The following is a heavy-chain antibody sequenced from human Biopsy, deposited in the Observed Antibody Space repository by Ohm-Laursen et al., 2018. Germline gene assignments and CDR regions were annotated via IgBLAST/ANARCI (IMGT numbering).Heavy chain of an antibody. CDR2: IPYPATT. CDR1: GDSVTKYY. D-gene: IGHD4-11*01. Sequence: SETLSLTCTVSGDSVTKYYWSWIPHPPAKALAWIAHIPYPATTNYNPSLQSQVSISVDTSRNQVSLTLSSVTAADTAVYCCARDSGILNYGNFKYYHYYCMDVWGQGTKVTVSS. J-gene: IGHJ6*02. V-gene: IGHV4-59*02. CDR3: ARDSGILNYGNFKYYHYYCMDV.